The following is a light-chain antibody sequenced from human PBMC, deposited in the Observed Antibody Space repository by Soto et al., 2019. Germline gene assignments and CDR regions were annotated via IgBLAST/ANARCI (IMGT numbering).Light chain of an antibody. Sequence: DIQMTQSPSTLSASVGDRVTITCRASQSISTWLAWYQQKPGKAPKLLIYKASSLETGVPSRFSGSGSGAEFTLTISSLQPDDSATYYCQQYDTYWTFGQGTMVDIK. J-gene: IGKJ1*01. CDR3: QQYDTYWT. CDR1: QSISTW. V-gene: IGKV1-5*03. CDR2: KAS.